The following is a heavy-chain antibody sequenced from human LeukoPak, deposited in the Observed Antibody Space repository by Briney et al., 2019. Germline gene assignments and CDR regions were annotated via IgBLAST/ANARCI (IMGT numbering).Heavy chain of an antibody. Sequence: GGYLRLSCTVSEFTSGSYAVSWVRQAPGKGLEWVSAFSGGGDSYYADTVRGWFTISRDNSKKILYLQMNSLRAEDTAVYYCGKEVERHFDLKYWGQGTLVTVSS. J-gene: IGHJ4*02. CDR1: EFTSGSYA. D-gene: IGHD2/OR15-2a*01. CDR3: GKEVERHFDLKY. V-gene: IGHV3-23*01. CDR2: FSGGGDS.